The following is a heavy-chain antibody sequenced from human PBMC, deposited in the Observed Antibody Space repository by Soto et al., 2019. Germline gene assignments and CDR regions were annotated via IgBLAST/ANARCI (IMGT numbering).Heavy chain of an antibody. CDR2: IYWDHDK. CDR1: GFSLTTRGVG. D-gene: IGHD3-16*01. J-gene: IGHJ5*02. CDR3: AHIPNYYQYDWFDP. Sequence: QITLKESGPTLVKPTQTLTLTCTFSGFSLTTRGVGVGWIRQPPGKALECLALIYWDHDKRYSPSQQSRLTITKDTSKNQVVLTMTNVDPVDTATYYCAHIPNYYQYDWFDPWGQGTLVSVSS. V-gene: IGHV2-5*02.